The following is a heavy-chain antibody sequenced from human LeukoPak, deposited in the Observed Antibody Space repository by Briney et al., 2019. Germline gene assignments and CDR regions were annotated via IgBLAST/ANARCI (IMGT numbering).Heavy chain of an antibody. V-gene: IGHV3-21*01. D-gene: IGHD3-22*01. Sequence: GGSLRLSCSASGFTFSNYWMTWVRQAPGKGLEWVSSISSSSSYIYYADSVKGRFTISRDNAKNSVYLQMNSLRAEDTAVYYCARWYDYDSKGYNYYFDYWGQGTLVTVSS. CDR1: GFTFSNYW. CDR3: ARWYDYDSKGYNYYFDY. CDR2: ISSSSSYI. J-gene: IGHJ4*02.